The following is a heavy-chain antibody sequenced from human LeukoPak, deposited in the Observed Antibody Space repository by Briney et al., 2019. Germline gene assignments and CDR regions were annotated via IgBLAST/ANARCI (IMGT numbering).Heavy chain of an antibody. CDR3: AISYYYDSSGLD. V-gene: IGHV1-69*01. J-gene: IGHJ4*02. CDR1: GGSFSNYA. D-gene: IGHD3-22*01. CDR2: IVPILSTT. Sequence: ASVKVSCKASGGSFSNYAISWVRQAPGQGLEWMGGIVPILSTTNYARKFQGRVTMTAGESTSTAYMELSSLRSDDTAVYYCAISYYYDSSGLDWGQGTLVTVSS.